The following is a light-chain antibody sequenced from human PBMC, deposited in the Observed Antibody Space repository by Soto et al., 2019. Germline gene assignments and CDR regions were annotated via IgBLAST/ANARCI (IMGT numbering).Light chain of an antibody. CDR1: QSVSSN. Sequence: EIVLSQSPRTLSLSPGERATLSCRASQSVSSNLAWYQQKPGQAPRLLIYGASTRATGIPARFSGSGSGTEFTLTISSLQSEDFAVYYCQQYNNWPPITFGQGTRLAI. V-gene: IGKV3-15*01. CDR3: QQYNNWPPIT. J-gene: IGKJ5*01. CDR2: GAS.